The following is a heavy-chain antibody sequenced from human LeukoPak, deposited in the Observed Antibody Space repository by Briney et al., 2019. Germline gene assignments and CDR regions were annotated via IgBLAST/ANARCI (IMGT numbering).Heavy chain of an antibody. CDR3: ARGGRNSIIRGAFDY. J-gene: IGHJ4*02. CDR1: GFTFSSYE. CDR2: FYSGDSP. D-gene: IGHD3-10*01. V-gene: IGHV3-53*01. Sequence: GGSLRLSCAASGFTFSSYEMNWVRQAPGKGLEWVSVFYSGDSPYYADSVKGRFTISRDSSKNTLYLQMNSLRAEDTAVYYCARGGRNSIIRGAFDYWGQGTLVTVSS.